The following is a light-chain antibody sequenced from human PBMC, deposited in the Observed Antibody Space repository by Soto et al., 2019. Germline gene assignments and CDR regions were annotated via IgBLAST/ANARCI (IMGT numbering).Light chain of an antibody. Sequence: EIVLTHSPATLSVSPGERATLSCRASQSVGSNLAWYQQRPGQPPRLLIYDASTRATDIPARFSGGGAGTEFTLTISCLQSEDFAVYYGQQYNNWPYTFGQGTKLQIK. CDR3: QQYNNWPYT. CDR2: DAS. J-gene: IGKJ2*01. V-gene: IGKV3-15*01. CDR1: QSVGSN.